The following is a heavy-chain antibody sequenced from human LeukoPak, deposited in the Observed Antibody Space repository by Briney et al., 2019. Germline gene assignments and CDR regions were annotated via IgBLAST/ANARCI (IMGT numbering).Heavy chain of an antibody. D-gene: IGHD4-17*01. CDR2: ITSGSSYI. V-gene: IGHV3-21*01. Sequence: GGSLRLSCAASGFTFGSYNMNWVRQAPGQGLEWVSSITSGSSYIYYADSVKGRFTISRDNAKSSLYLQMNSLRAEDTAVYYCARDRLHYGEYEKTFDYWGQGTLVTVSS. J-gene: IGHJ4*02. CDR3: ARDRLHYGEYEKTFDY. CDR1: GFTFGSYN.